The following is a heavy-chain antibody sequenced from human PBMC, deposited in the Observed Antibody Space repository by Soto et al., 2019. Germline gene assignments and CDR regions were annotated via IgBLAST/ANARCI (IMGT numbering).Heavy chain of an antibody. D-gene: IGHD4-4*01. CDR3: AKELQRGMDV. Sequence: QVHLVQSGAEVKQPGASVKVSCKASGYTFSVYHMHWVRQAPGQGLEWMGWVHPNSGGTNYAQSFEGRVTMTRDTSINTAYMELSRLTADDTAVYSCAKELQRGMDVWGQGPTVTVSS. CDR1: GYTFSVYH. V-gene: IGHV1-2*02. CDR2: VHPNSGGT. J-gene: IGHJ6*02.